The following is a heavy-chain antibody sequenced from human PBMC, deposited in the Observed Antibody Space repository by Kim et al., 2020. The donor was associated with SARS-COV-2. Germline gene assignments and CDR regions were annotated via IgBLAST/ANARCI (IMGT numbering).Heavy chain of an antibody. Sequence: GRSLRLSCAASGFTFSNYDMHWVRQAPGKGLEWVAVTSYDGSNKYYADSVKGRFTISRDNSKNTLYLQMNSLRAEDTAVYYCAKDLPVAETSGTFHYWGQGTLVTVSS. CDR2: TSYDGSNK. CDR3: AKDLPVAETSGTFHY. CDR1: GFTFSNYD. J-gene: IGHJ4*02. D-gene: IGHD3-10*01. V-gene: IGHV3-30*18.